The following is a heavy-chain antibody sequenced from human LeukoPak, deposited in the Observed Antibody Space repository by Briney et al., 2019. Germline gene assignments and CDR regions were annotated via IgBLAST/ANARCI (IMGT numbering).Heavy chain of an antibody. V-gene: IGHV3-53*01. D-gene: IGHD3-22*01. Sequence: TGGSLRLSGAASGFTVSSNYMSWVRQAPGKGLEWVSVIYSGGSTYYADSVKGRFTISRDNSKNTLYLQMNSLRAEDTAVYYCVATMIVVVHHFDYWGQGTLVTVSS. CDR3: VATMIVVVHHFDY. J-gene: IGHJ4*02. CDR2: IYSGGST. CDR1: GFTVSSNY.